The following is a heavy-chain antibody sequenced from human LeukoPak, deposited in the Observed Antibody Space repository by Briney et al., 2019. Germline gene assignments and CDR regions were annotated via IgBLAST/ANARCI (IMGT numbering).Heavy chain of an antibody. V-gene: IGHV3-21*01. J-gene: IGHJ4*01. CDR2: ISSSSSYI. CDR3: ARAIRSLLYCSSTSCYGY. CDR1: GFTFSSYS. D-gene: IGHD2-2*01. Sequence: GGSLRLSCAASGFTFSSYSMTWVRQAPGKGLEWVSSISSSSSYIYYADSVKGRFTISRDNAKNSLYLQMNSLRAEDTAVYSCARAIRSLLYCSSTSCYGYWGQEPWSPSPQ.